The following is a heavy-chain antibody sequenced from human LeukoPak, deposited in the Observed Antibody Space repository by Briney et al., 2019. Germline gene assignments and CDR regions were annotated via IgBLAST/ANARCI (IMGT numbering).Heavy chain of an antibody. CDR1: GFTFSNYW. J-gene: IGHJ6*03. Sequence: GGSLRLSCADSGFTFSNYWMSWVRQAPGKGLEWVASIKQDGSEKYYVDSVKGRVTISRDNAKNSLYLQMNSLRAEDTAVYYCARGRVSSSTWYSTYYYYFYMDVWGKGTTVTVSS. D-gene: IGHD4-11*01. CDR3: ARGRVSSSTWYSTYYYYFYMDV. CDR2: IKQDGSEK. V-gene: IGHV3-7*01.